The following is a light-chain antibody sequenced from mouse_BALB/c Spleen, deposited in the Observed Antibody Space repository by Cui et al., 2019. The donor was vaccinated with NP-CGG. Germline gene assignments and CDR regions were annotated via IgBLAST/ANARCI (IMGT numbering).Light chain of an antibody. V-gene: IGLV1*01. CDR3: ALWYSNHWV. Sequence: HAVVTLESALTTSPGETVTLTCRSNTGAVTTSNYANWVQEKPDHLFTGLIGGTNNRAPGAPARFSGSLIGDKAALTITGAQTEDEAIYFCALWYSNHWVFGGGTKLTVL. CDR1: TGAVTTSNY. J-gene: IGLJ1*01. CDR2: GTN.